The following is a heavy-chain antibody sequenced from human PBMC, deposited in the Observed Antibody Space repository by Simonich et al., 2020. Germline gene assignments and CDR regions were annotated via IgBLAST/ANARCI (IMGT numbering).Heavy chain of an antibody. J-gene: IGHJ4*02. V-gene: IGHV4-34*01. Sequence: QVQLQQWGAGLLKPSETLSLTCAVYGGSFSGYYWSWIRQPPGKGLEWIGEINHSGSTNYNPSLKSRVTISVDTSKNQFSLKLSSVTAADTAVYYCARDTSYYGSGSYYFDYWGQGTLVTVSS. CDR3: ARDTSYYGSGSYYFDY. CDR2: INHSGST. CDR1: GGSFSGYY. D-gene: IGHD3-10*01.